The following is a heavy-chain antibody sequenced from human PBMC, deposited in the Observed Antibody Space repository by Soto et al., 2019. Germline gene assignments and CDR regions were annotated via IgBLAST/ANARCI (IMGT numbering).Heavy chain of an antibody. V-gene: IGHV3-23*01. CDR1: GFTFSSYS. Sequence: EVQLLESGGGLVQPGGSLRLSCAASGFTFSSYSMSWVRQAPGKGLEWVSAISGSGGSTNYADSVKGRFTISRDNSKNTLYLQMNSLRAEDTAVYYCAKDATTVTRSDYYYYMDVWGKGTTVTVSS. D-gene: IGHD4-17*01. CDR2: ISGSGGST. CDR3: AKDATTVTRSDYYYYMDV. J-gene: IGHJ6*03.